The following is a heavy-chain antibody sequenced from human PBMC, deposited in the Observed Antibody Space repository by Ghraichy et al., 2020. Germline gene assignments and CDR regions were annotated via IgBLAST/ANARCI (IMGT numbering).Heavy chain of an antibody. CDR2: INHSGST. CDR3: ARHPYSSSWYGYFQH. J-gene: IGHJ1*01. D-gene: IGHD6-13*01. V-gene: IGHV4-34*01. Sequence: SQTLSLTCAVYGGSFSGYYWSWIRQPPGKGLEWIGEINHSGSTNYNPSLKSRVTISVDTSKNQFSLKLSSVTAADTAVYYCARHPYSSSWYGYFQHWGQGTLVTVSS. CDR1: GGSFSGYY.